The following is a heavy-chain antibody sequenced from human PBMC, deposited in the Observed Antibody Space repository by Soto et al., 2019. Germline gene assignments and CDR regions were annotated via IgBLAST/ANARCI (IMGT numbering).Heavy chain of an antibody. CDR3: GRYNLLWFDP. J-gene: IGHJ5*02. CDR2: IYYSGST. D-gene: IGHD1-1*01. CDR1: GGSISSYY. Sequence: SETLSLTCTVSGGSISSYYWSWIRQPPGKGLEWIGYIYYSGSTNYNPSLKSRVTISVDTSKNQFSLKLSSVTAADTAVYYCGRYNLLWFDPWGQGTLVTVSS. V-gene: IGHV4-59*01.